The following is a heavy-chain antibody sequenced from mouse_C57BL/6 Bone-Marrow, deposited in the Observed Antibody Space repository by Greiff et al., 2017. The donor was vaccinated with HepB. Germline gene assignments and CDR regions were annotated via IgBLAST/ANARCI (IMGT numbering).Heavy chain of an antibody. J-gene: IGHJ4*01. V-gene: IGHV1-5*01. Sequence: VQLQQSGTVLARPGASVKMSCKTSGYTFTSYWMHWVNQRPGQGLEWIGAIYPGNSDTSYNQKFKGKAKLTAVTSASTAYMELSSLTNEDSAVYYCTREGSFITTVVATDYYAMDYWGQGTSVTVSS. CDR1: GYTFTSYW. CDR3: TREGSFITTVVATDYYAMDY. CDR2: IYPGNSDT. D-gene: IGHD1-1*01.